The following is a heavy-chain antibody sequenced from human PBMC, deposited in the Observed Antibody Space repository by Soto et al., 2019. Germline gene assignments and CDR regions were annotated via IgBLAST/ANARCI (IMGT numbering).Heavy chain of an antibody. Sequence: GESLKISCKGSGYSFTSYWISWGRQMPGKGLEWMGRIDPSDSYTNYSPSFQGHVTISADKSISTAYLQWSSLKASDTAMYYCARGEMAALEPDYWGQGTLVTVSS. D-gene: IGHD6-19*01. J-gene: IGHJ4*02. CDR2: IDPSDSYT. CDR3: ARGEMAALEPDY. V-gene: IGHV5-10-1*01. CDR1: GYSFTSYW.